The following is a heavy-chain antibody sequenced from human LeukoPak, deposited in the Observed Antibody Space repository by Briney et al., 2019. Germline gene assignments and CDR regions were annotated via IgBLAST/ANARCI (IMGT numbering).Heavy chain of an antibody. Sequence: ASVKVSCKASGYTFTGYYIHWVRQAPGQGLEWMGWVNPNSDGTNSAQKFQDRLTMTRDTSISTVYLDLSRLRSDDTAVYFCARGHRGSYSGYSYSGIDVWGQGTTVIVSS. D-gene: IGHD1-26*01. CDR1: GYTFTGYY. V-gene: IGHV1-2*02. J-gene: IGHJ6*02. CDR2: VNPNSDGT. CDR3: ARGHRGSYSGYSYSGIDV.